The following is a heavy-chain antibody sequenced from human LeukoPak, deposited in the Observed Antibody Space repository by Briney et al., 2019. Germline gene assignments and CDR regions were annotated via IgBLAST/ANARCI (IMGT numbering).Heavy chain of an antibody. V-gene: IGHV3-23*01. CDR2: LSGSGGNT. J-gene: IGHJ4*02. CDR3: AKGSYYYDSADSFDY. D-gene: IGHD3-22*01. Sequence: GGSLRLSCAASGFTFSSYAMSWVRQAPGKGLEWVSTLSGSGGNTYYADSVKGRVTISRDNSKNTLYLEMNSLRAEDTAVYHCAKGSYYYDSADSFDYWGQGTLVTVSS. CDR1: GFTFSSYA.